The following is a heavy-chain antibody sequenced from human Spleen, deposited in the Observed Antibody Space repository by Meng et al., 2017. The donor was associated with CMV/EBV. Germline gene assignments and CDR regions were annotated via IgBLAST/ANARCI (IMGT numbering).Heavy chain of an antibody. CDR3: ARGRDQVKYDAWDGGY. V-gene: IGHV1-2*02. CDR2: INPNSGGT. Sequence: ASVKVSCKASGYTFTGDYLHWVRQAPGQGLEWMGWINPNSGGTRYAQKFQGRVNMTRDTSISTYYLEVSSLRSDDTAVYYCARGRDQVKYDAWDGGYWGQGTLVTVSS. D-gene: IGHD3-16*01. CDR1: GYTFTGDY. J-gene: IGHJ4*02.